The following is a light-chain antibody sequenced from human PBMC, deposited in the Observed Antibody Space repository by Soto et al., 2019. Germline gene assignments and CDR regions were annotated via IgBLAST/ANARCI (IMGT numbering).Light chain of an antibody. Sequence: DIVMTQSPDSLAVSRGERATINCKSSQSVLYSSNNKNYLAWYQQKPGQSPKLLISWASTRDVGVPDRFSGSESGTYFTITSSSLKAEDVAVYYCQQYYSSPLTFGQGTKLEI. V-gene: IGKV4-1*01. CDR3: QQYYSSPLT. CDR2: WAS. CDR1: QSVLYSSNNKNY. J-gene: IGKJ2*01.